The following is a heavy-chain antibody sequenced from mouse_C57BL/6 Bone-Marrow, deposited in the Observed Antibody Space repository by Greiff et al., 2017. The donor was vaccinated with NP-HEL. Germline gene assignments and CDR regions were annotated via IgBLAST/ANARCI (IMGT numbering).Heavy chain of an antibody. Sequence: QVQLQQSGAELARPGASVKLSCKASGYTFTSYGISWVKQRTGQGLEWIGEIYPRSGNTYYNEKFKGKATLTADKTSSTAYMELRSLTSADSAVYFCALIYYDYDGWYFDVWGTGTTVTVSS. D-gene: IGHD2-4*01. CDR3: ALIYYDYDGWYFDV. CDR2: IYPRSGNT. CDR1: GYTFTSYG. J-gene: IGHJ1*03. V-gene: IGHV1-81*01.